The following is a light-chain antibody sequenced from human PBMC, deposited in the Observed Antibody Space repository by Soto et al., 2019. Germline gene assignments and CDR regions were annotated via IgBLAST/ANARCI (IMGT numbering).Light chain of an antibody. Sequence: DIQMTQSPSSLSASVGDRVTSSCRASQSISTYLNWYQQKPGKAPKLLIYTASNLLSGVPSRFSGSGSGTDFTLIISSLQPEDFATYYCQQSYSIEQPTFGGGTKVDIK. CDR1: QSISTY. CDR2: TAS. V-gene: IGKV1-39*01. J-gene: IGKJ4*01. CDR3: QQSYSIEQPT.